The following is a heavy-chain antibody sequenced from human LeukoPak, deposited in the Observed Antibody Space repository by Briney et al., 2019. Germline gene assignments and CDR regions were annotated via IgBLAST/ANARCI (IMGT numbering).Heavy chain of an antibody. J-gene: IGHJ4*02. Sequence: GESLEISCKGSGYSFTSYWIGWVRQLPGKGLEWMGIIYPGDSDTRYSPSFQGQVTISVDKSISTAYLQWSSLKAPDTAMYYCARSLTRGGRHSNHFDYWAQGTLVTVSS. CDR2: IYPGDSDT. CDR1: GYSFTSYW. V-gene: IGHV5-51*01. CDR3: ARSLTRGGRHSNHFDY. D-gene: IGHD1-26*01.